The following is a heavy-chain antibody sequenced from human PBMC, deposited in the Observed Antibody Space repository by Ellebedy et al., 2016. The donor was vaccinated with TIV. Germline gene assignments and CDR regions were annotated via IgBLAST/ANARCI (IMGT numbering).Heavy chain of an antibody. D-gene: IGHD1-26*01. J-gene: IGHJ4*02. V-gene: IGHV3-23*01. CDR2: ISGSGGTT. CDR1: GFTFSSYA. Sequence: PGGSLRLSCAASGFTFSSYAMSWVRQAPGKGLEWVSSISGSGGTTYYADSVKGRLTVSRDNSKNTLYLQMDSLRAEDTALYYCAKERSRSGSYRTSEYWGLGTLVTVSS. CDR3: AKERSRSGSYRTSEY.